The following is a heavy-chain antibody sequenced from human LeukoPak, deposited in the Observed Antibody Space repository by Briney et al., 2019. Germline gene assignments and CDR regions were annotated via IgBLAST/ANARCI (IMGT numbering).Heavy chain of an antibody. J-gene: IGHJ4*02. Sequence: GGSLRLSCAASGFTFSSYAMSWVRQAPGKGLEWVANIKQDGSEKYYVDPVKGRFTISRDNAKNSLYLQMNSLRAEDTAVYYCALTVTTGFDYWGQGTLVTVSS. CDR3: ALTVTTGFDY. CDR2: IKQDGSEK. V-gene: IGHV3-7*01. D-gene: IGHD4-17*01. CDR1: GFTFSSYA.